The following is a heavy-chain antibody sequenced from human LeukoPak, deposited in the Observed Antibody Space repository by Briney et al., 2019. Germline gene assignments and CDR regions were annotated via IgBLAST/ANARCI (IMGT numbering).Heavy chain of an antibody. CDR2: ISGDGGST. V-gene: IGHV3-43*02. J-gene: IGHJ4*02. Sequence: GGSLRLSCAASGFTFDDYAMHWVRQAPGKGLEWVSLISGDGGSTYYADSVKGRFTISRDNSKNSLYLQMNSLRTEDTALYYCAKGRHSSGWTRGGIDYWGQGTLVTVSS. CDR3: AKGRHSSGWTRGGIDY. D-gene: IGHD6-19*01. CDR1: GFTFDDYA.